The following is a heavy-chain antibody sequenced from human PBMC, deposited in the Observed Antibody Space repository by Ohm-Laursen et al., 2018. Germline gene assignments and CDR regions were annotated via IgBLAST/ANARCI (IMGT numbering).Heavy chain of an antibody. CDR2: INPNNGDT. CDR3: ARALHGDYTQPFYGMDV. D-gene: IGHD4-17*01. CDR1: GFTFTGYY. V-gene: IGHV1-2*02. J-gene: IGHJ6*02. Sequence: SVKVSCKASGFTFTGYYMHWVRQAPGQGLEWMGSINPNNGDTTYAQNFQGRVTLTTDTPTSTVYMELSSLRSEDTAVYYCARALHGDYTQPFYGMDVWGQGTTVTVSS.